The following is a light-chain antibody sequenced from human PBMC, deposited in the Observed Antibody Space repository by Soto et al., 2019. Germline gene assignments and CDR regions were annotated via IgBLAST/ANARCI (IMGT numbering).Light chain of an antibody. Sequence: IVLTLSPGTLSLSPGERVTLSCRASQSVYNNYLAWYQQRPGQAPRTLIYGASSRATGIPDRFSGSGSGTDFTLSISGLEPEDSAVYYCQQYGNSLTFGGGTKVDIK. J-gene: IGKJ4*01. CDR2: GAS. CDR1: QSVYNNY. CDR3: QQYGNSLT. V-gene: IGKV3-20*01.